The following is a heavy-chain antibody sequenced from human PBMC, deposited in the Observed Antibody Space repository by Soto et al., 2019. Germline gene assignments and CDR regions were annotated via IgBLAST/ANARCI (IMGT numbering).Heavy chain of an antibody. V-gene: IGHV1-69*01. CDR1: GDTFKNCV. CDR2: IIPLSGTT. CDR3: AAELGFGKLSVV. D-gene: IGHD3-10*01. Sequence: QVQVVQSGVEVRRPGSSVKVSCKASGDTFKNCVISWVREAPGQGLEWMGGIIPLSGTTDFAQRFQGRLTMTTDESTTTAYMELSRLRSEDTATYYCAAELGFGKLSVVWGQGTKVIVSS. J-gene: IGHJ6*02.